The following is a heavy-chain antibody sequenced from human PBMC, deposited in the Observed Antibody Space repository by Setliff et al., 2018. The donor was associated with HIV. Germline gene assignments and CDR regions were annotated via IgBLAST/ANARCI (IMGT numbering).Heavy chain of an antibody. Sequence: ASVKVSCKASGYTFTSYGISWVRQAPGQGLEWMGWISAYNGNTNYAQKLQGRVTMTTDTSTSTAYMELRSLRSDYTAVYYCARGPPIVVVPAALLTFDYWGQGTLVTVSS. V-gene: IGHV1-18*01. CDR3: ARGPPIVVVPAALLTFDY. J-gene: IGHJ4*02. D-gene: IGHD2-2*01. CDR1: GYTFTSYG. CDR2: ISAYNGNT.